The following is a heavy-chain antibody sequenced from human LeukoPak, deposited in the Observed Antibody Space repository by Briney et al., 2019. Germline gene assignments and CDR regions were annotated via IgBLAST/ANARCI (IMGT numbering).Heavy chain of an antibody. CDR1: GGTFSSYA. CDR3: ARDPGYSYGNAPFDY. J-gene: IGHJ4*02. D-gene: IGHD5-18*01. Sequence: ASVKVSCKASGGTFSSYAISWLRQAPGQGLEWMGGIIPIFGTANYAQKFQGRVTITADESTSTAYMELSSLRSEDTAVYYCARDPGYSYGNAPFDYWGQGTLVTVSS. CDR2: IIPIFGTA. V-gene: IGHV1-69*13.